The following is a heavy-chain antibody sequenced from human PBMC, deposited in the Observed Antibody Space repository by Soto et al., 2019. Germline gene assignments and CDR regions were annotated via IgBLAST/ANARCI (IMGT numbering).Heavy chain of an antibody. CDR2: IYSGGYT. CDR1: GFTVSNNY. CDR3: CAQRGGGGY. Sequence: EVQLVESGGGLIQPGGSLRLSCAVSGFTVSNNYMSWVRQAPGKGLEGVSVIYSGGYTAYGDSVKGRFTISRDNSKKPPYLQMNNMGPNDPVVFYCCAQRGGGGYWGQGTLVTVSS. J-gene: IGHJ4*02. V-gene: IGHV3-53*01. D-gene: IGHD6-25*01.